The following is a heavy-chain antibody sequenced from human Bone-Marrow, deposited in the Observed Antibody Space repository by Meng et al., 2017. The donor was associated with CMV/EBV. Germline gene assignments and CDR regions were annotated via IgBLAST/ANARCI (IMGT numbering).Heavy chain of an antibody. V-gene: IGHV4-34*01. CDR3: ARRRGTPYYYDSSGYYPFDY. D-gene: IGHD3-22*01. Sequence: SETLSLTCAVYGGSFSGYYWSWIRQPPGKGLEWIGEINHSGSTNYNPSLKSRVTISVDTSKNQFSLKLSSVTAADTAVYYCARRRGTPYYYDSSGYYPFDYWGQGTLVTVSS. CDR1: GGSFSGYY. J-gene: IGHJ4*02. CDR2: INHSGST.